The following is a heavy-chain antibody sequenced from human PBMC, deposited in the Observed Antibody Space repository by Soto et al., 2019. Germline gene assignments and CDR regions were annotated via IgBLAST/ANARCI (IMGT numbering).Heavy chain of an antibody. CDR1: GLSLRTTGVG. CDR3: VQSRCGGDCLEIYSSHAYNGLDV. J-gene: IGHJ6*02. D-gene: IGHD2-21*02. CDR2: LYWDDDQ. Sequence: QVTLKESGPTLVKPTQTLTLTCTVSGLSLRTTGVGVGWVRQPPGKALEWLALLYWDDDQRYSPSLRSRLTIAKDISETQVVRTMTDMDTVDTGTYYCVQSRCGGDCLEIYSSHAYNGLDVWGQGTTVTVSS. V-gene: IGHV2-5*02.